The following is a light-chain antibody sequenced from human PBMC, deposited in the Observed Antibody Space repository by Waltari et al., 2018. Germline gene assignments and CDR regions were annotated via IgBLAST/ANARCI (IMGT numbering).Light chain of an antibody. CDR1: QSISRS. J-gene: IGKJ1*01. Sequence: DIMLTQSPGTLSLSPGGRATLSCRASQSISRSLAWYQQKPGQAPRLLIYDASSRATGIPDRFSGSGSGTDFSLTISRLEPEDFAVYYCQKYGSLPATFGQGTKVEIK. V-gene: IGKV3-20*01. CDR3: QKYGSLPAT. CDR2: DAS.